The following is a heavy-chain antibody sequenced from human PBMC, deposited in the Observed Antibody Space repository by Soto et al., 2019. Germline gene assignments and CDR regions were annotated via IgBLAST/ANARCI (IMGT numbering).Heavy chain of an antibody. D-gene: IGHD6-6*01. CDR3: ATSSSSGMDD. CDR1: GFTSSSYS. Sequence: GGALRLTCADPGFTSSSYSMNWVRHAPGKGLELVSSISSSSSYIYYADSVKGRFTISRDNAKNSLYLQMNSLRAEDTAVYYCATSSSSGMDDWGQGTTVTVSS. J-gene: IGHJ6*02. V-gene: IGHV3-21*01. CDR2: ISSSSSYI.